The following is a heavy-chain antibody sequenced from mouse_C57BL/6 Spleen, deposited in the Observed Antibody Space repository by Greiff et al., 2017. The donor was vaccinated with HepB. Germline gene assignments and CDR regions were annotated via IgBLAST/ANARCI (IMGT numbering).Heavy chain of an antibody. D-gene: IGHD3-2*02. CDR2: IYPGSGST. CDR3: ARRETQLRLIFAY. V-gene: IGHV1-55*01. J-gene: IGHJ3*01. Sequence: QVQLQQSGAELVKPGASVKMSCKASGYTFTSYWITWVKQRPGQGLEWIGDIYPGSGSTNYNEKFKSKATLTVDTSSSTAYMQLSSLTSEDSAVYYCARRETQLRLIFAYWGQGTLVTVSA. CDR1: GYTFTSYW.